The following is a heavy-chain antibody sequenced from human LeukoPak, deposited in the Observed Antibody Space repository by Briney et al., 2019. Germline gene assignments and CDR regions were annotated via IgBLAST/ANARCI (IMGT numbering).Heavy chain of an antibody. CDR2: IRGSDGST. V-gene: IGHV3-23*01. CDR3: ATAIKWFGELTFEY. J-gene: IGHJ4*02. CDR1: GFTFSTYA. Sequence: GGSLRLSCAASGFTFSTYAMSWVRQAPGKGLEWVSDIRGSDGSTYYADAVKGRFTISRDNSKNTLYLQMNSLRAEDTAVYYCATAIKWFGELTFEYGAKGTLVT. D-gene: IGHD3-10*01.